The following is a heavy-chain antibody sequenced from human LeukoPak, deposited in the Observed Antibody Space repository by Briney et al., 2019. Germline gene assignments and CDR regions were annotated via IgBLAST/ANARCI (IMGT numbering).Heavy chain of an antibody. D-gene: IGHD2-15*01. Sequence: GGSLRLSCAASGFTFSSYAMHWVRQAPGKGLEGVAVISYDGSNKYYADSVKGRFTISRDNSKNTLYLQMNSLGAEDTAVYYCARDYIWVVVVAASSSGIDYWGQGTLVTVSS. CDR1: GFTFSSYA. CDR3: ARDYIWVVVVAASSSGIDY. J-gene: IGHJ4*02. CDR2: ISYDGSNK. V-gene: IGHV3-30*01.